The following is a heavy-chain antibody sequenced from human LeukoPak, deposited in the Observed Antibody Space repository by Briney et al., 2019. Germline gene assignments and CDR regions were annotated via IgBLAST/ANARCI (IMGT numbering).Heavy chain of an antibody. CDR3: ARDLPDYDILTGYTYYYYGMDV. D-gene: IGHD3-9*01. V-gene: IGHV1-18*04. CDR1: GYTFTSYG. Sequence: GASVKVSCKASGYTFTSYGISWVRQAPGQGLEWMGWISAYNGNTNYAQKLQGRVTVTTDTSTSTAYMELRSLRSDDTAVYYCARDLPDYDILTGYTYYYYGMDVWGKGTTVTVSS. CDR2: ISAYNGNT. J-gene: IGHJ6*04.